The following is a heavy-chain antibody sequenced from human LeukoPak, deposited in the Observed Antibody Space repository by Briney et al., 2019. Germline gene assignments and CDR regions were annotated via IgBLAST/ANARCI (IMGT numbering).Heavy chain of an antibody. CDR2: IYYSGST. CDR3: ARASPPGSPAYFDVFLGYSFDY. J-gene: IGHJ4*02. Sequence: SETLSLTCTVSGGSISSGDYYWSWIRQPPGKGLEWIGYIYYSGSTYYNPSLKSRVTISVDTSKNQFSLKLSSVTAADTAVYYCARASPPGSPAYFDVFLGYSFDYWGQGTRVTDSS. D-gene: IGHD3-9*01. CDR1: GGSISSGDYY. V-gene: IGHV4-30-4*01.